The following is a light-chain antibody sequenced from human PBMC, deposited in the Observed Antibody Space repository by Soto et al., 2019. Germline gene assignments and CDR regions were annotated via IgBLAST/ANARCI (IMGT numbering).Light chain of an antibody. V-gene: IGLV1-47*02. CDR2: TNN. J-gene: IGLJ2*01. CDR1: RPSIGSNH. CDR3: AAWHDSLSDLI. Sequence: QSVLTQPPSASGTPGQRVTISCSGSRPSIGSNHVYWYQQLPGMAPKLLIYTNNQRPSGVPDRFSASKSGTPASLAIGGLRSEDEADSGCAAWHDSLSDLIFGGGTKLTVL.